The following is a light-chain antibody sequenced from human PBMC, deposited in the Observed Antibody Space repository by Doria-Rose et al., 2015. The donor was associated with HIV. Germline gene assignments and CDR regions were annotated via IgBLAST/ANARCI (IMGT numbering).Light chain of an antibody. CDR3: QQYGTSRGT. Sequence: TQSPGTLSLSPGERATLSCRASQRVKSSYLAWYQQKPGQAPRLLIYDASTRATGIPDRFSGSGSGTDFTPTTSRLEPEDVAVYYCQQYGTSRGTFGQGTRLEIK. J-gene: IGKJ5*01. CDR1: QRVKSSY. CDR2: DAS. V-gene: IGKV3-20*01.